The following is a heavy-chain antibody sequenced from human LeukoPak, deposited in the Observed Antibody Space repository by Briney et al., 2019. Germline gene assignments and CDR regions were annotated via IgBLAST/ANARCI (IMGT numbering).Heavy chain of an antibody. CDR3: ARSDSGYGDYYYFYGMDV. CDR2: ISSSSSTI. CDR1: RFTFSNYS. Sequence: GGSLRLFCAASRFTFSNYSLNWVRQAPGKGLEWVSYISSSSSTIYYADSVKGRFTISRDNAKNSLYLQMKSLRAEDTAVYYCARSDSGYGDYYYFYGMDVWGQGTTVTVSS. D-gene: IGHD5-12*01. J-gene: IGHJ6*02. V-gene: IGHV3-48*01.